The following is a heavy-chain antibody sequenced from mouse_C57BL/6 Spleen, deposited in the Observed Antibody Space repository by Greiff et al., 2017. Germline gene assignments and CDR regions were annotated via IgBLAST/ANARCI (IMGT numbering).Heavy chain of an antibody. J-gene: IGHJ3*01. Sequence: EVKLVESGGGLVKPGGSLKLSCAASGFTFSDYGMHWVRQAPEKGLEWVAYISSGSSTNYYAATVKGRFTISRDNAKNTLFLQMTSLRSEDTAMYYCAGGITRFAYWGQGTLVTVSA. CDR3: AGGITRFAY. CDR2: ISSGSSTN. CDR1: GFTFSDYG. D-gene: IGHD2-4*01. V-gene: IGHV5-17*01.